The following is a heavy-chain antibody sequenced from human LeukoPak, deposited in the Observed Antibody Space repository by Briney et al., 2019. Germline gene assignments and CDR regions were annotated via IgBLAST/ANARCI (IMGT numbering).Heavy chain of an antibody. V-gene: IGHV4-39*02. J-gene: IGHJ4*02. CDR3: TRDIGDFVSDF. CDR1: GGSIGSGYY. CDR2: IHYGGTT. Sequence: PSETLSHTCTVSGGSIGSGYYWAWIRQPPGKGLEWIGSIHYGGTTHYNPSLQSRVTISADTSKNQFALDLRSVTAADTAVYYCTRDIGDFVSDFWGQGTLVTVSS. D-gene: IGHD2-21*02.